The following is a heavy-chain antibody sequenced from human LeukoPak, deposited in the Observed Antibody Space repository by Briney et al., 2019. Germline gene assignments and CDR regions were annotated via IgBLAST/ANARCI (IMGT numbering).Heavy chain of an antibody. CDR2: IYYNGGT. Sequence: SETLSLTRTVSGGSISGHHWSWIRQPPGKELEWIGYIYYNGGTSYNPSLKSRVTISVDTSKNQFSLHLNAVTAADTAVYSAAGDSAARSDLWGRDTLVTVAS. CDR3: AGDSAARSDL. CDR1: GGSISGHH. J-gene: IGHJ2*01. V-gene: IGHV4-59*11. D-gene: IGHD2-15*01.